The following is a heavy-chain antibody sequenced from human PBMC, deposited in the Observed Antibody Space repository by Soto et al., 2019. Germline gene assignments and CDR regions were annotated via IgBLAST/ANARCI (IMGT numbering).Heavy chain of an antibody. D-gene: IGHD3-9*01. CDR1: GFTFSSYG. V-gene: IGHV3-33*01. CDR2: IWYDGSNK. CDR3: ARDKGYDILTGRRLDAFDI. Sequence: PGGSLRLSCAASGFTFSSYGMHWVRQAPGKGLEWVAVIWYDGSNKYYADSVKGRFTISRDNSKNTLYLQMNSLRAEDTAVYYCARDKGYDILTGRRLDAFDIWGQGTMVTVSS. J-gene: IGHJ3*02.